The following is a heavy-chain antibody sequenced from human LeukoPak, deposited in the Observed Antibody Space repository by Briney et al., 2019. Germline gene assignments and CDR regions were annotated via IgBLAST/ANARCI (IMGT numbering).Heavy chain of an antibody. Sequence: SETLSLTCSVSGASMTGHFWSWIRQPPGKGLEWIGYMFYTGDANYNSSLKSRVTMSVDTSKRQFSLNLTSVTAADTAVYHCARGNGWYEPWDQGTLVTVSS. D-gene: IGHD2-8*01. J-gene: IGHJ5*02. CDR2: MFYTGDA. CDR1: GASMTGHF. V-gene: IGHV4-59*11. CDR3: ARGNGWYEP.